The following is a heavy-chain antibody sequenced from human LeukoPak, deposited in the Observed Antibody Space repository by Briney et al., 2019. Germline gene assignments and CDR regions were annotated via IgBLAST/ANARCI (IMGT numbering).Heavy chain of an antibody. CDR3: ATGPGVFDGYFDL. CDR1: GYTLTELS. CDR2: FNPEDGET. Sequence: ASVKVSCKVSGYTLTELSMHWVRQAPGKGLEWMGGFNPEDGETIYAQKFQGRVTMTEDTSTDTAYMELSSLRSEDTAVYYCATGPGVFDGYFDLWGRGTLVTVSS. V-gene: IGHV1-24*01. D-gene: IGHD7-27*01. J-gene: IGHJ2*01.